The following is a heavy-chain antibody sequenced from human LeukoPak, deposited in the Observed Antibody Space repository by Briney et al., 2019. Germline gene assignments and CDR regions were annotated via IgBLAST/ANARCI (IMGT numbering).Heavy chain of an antibody. CDR1: GYTFTGYY. J-gene: IGHJ5*02. CDR3: AVSGSYYHWFDP. CDR2: INPNSGGT. D-gene: IGHD1-26*01. V-gene: IGHV1-2*02. Sequence: ASVNLSCTASGYTFTGYYMHWVRQAPGQGLEWMGWINPNSGGTNYAQKFQGRVTMTRDTSISTAYMELSRLRSDDTAVYYCAVSGSYYHWFDPWGQGTLVTVSS.